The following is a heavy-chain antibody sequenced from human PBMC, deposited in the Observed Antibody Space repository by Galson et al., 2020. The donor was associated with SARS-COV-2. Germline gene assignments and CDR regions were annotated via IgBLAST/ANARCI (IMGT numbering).Heavy chain of an antibody. CDR1: GGSISSGSYY. J-gene: IGHJ4*02. Sequence: SETLSLTCTVSGGSISSGSYYWSWIRQPAGKGLEWIGRIYTSGSTNYNPSLKSRVTISVDTSKNQFSLKLSSVTAADTAVYYCARTQRAVAGIGFDYWGQGTLVTGSS. V-gene: IGHV4-61*02. CDR3: ARTQRAVAGIGFDY. D-gene: IGHD6-19*01. CDR2: IYTSGST.